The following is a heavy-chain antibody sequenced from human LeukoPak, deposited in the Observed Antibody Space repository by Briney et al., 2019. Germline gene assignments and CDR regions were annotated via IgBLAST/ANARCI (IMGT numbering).Heavy chain of an antibody. CDR1: GFTFSRYW. J-gene: IGHJ1*01. D-gene: IGHD3-22*01. V-gene: IGHV3-74*01. CDR2: IKSDGSST. CDR3: ASYYDSD. Sequence: PGGSLRLSCAASGFTFSRYWMHWVRQAPGKGLVWVSPIKSDGSSTNYADSVKGRFTISRDNAKNSLYLQMNSLRAEDTAVYYCASYYDSDWGQGTLVTVSS.